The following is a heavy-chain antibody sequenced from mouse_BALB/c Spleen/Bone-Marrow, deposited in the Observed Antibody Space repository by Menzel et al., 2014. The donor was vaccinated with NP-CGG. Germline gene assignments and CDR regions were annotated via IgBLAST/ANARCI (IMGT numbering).Heavy chain of an antibody. V-gene: IGHV4-1*02. CDR3: ARNHYYGLFAY. J-gene: IGHJ3*01. CDR2: INPDSSTI. D-gene: IGHD1-2*01. Sequence: DVMLVESGGGLVQPGGSLKLSCADSGFDFSRYWMSWVRQAPGKGLEWIGEINPDSSTINYTSSLKDKFIIYRDNAKNTLYLQMSKVRSEDTALYYCARNHYYGLFAYWGQGTLVTVSA. CDR1: GFDFSRYW.